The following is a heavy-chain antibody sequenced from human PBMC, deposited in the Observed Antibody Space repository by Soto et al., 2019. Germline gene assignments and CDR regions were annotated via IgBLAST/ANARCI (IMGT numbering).Heavy chain of an antibody. Sequence: SETLSLTCSVAGGSISIYYWSWIRQPTGKGLEWLGYIYYIWSTNYNPSLKSRVTISVDTSKNQFSLNLSSVTAADTAVYYCAREGYSYGFDSWGQGTLVTVSS. CDR3: AREGYSYGFDS. CDR2: IYYIWST. V-gene: IGHV4-59*01. D-gene: IGHD5-18*01. J-gene: IGHJ4*02. CDR1: GGSISIYY.